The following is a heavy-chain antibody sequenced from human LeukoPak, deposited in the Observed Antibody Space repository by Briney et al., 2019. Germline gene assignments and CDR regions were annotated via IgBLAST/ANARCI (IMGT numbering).Heavy chain of an antibody. D-gene: IGHD2-2*01. CDR3: ARDKCSSTSCYADYYYGMDV. CDR1: GFTFSSYS. J-gene: IGHJ6*02. Sequence: PGGSLRLSCEASGFTFSSYSMNWVRQAPGKGLEWVSSISSSSSYIYYADSVKGRFTISRDNAKNSLYLQMNSLRAEDTAVYYCARDKCSSTSCYADYYYGMDVWGQGTTVTVSS. CDR2: ISSSSSYI. V-gene: IGHV3-21*01.